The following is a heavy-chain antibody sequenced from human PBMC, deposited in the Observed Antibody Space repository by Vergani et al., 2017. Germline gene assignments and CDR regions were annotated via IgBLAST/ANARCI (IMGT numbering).Heavy chain of an antibody. V-gene: IGHV3-30*02. D-gene: IGHD2-15*01. J-gene: IGHJ4*02. CDR2: IRSDESRR. CDR3: AKEGGGYCSGGTCYPEY. CDR1: GCTFNSYG. Sequence: QVQLVESGGGVVQPEGSLRLSCAASGCTFNSYGMHWVRQAPGKGLEWVASIRSDESRRYYGDSMEGPFTISRDNSKNTLYLQMKSLRPEDTAVYYCAKEGGGYCSGGTCYPEYWGQGTLVIVSS.